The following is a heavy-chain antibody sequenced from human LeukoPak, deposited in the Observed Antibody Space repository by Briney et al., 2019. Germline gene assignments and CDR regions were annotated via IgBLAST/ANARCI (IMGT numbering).Heavy chain of an antibody. V-gene: IGHV4-59*02. J-gene: IGHJ4*02. Sequence: SETLSLTCTVSSGSVNSYYWSWIRQPPGKGLEWIGYIYYSGSTNYNPSLKSRVTISVDTSKNQFSLKLSSVTAADTAVYYCARVYSSGWFGTGYFDYWGQGTLVTVSS. D-gene: IGHD6-19*01. CDR1: SGSVNSYY. CDR3: ARVYSSGWFGTGYFDY. CDR2: IYYSGST.